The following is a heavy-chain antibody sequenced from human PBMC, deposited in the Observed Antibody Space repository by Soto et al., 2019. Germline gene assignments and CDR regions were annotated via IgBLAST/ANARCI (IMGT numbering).Heavy chain of an antibody. D-gene: IGHD3-22*01. CDR2: IYSGGST. CDR3: ARETYYYDSSGYYSAFDI. CDR1: GLTVRSNY. J-gene: IGHJ3*02. V-gene: IGHV3-66*01. Sequence: GGSLRLSCAASGLTVRSNYMSWVRKAPGKGLEWFSVIYSGGSTYYADAVKGRFTISRDNSKNTLYLQMNRLRAEDTAVYYWARETYYYDSSGYYSAFDIWGQGTMVTVSS.